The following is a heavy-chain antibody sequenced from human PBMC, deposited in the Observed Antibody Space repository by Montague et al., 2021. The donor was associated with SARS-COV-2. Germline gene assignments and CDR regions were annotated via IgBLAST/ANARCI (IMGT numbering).Heavy chain of an antibody. CDR3: ARGGGYSSSPFDF. Sequence: SETLSLTCTVSAGSISSNYFNWIRQPPGKGLEWIGYIYHSGSTDTNYNPSLMGPVTVSVDTTKIQFTLSPISVTAAATAVYYWARGGGYSSSPFDFWGQGSPVSVSS. V-gene: IGHV4-59*01. CDR1: AGSISSNY. D-gene: IGHD2-2*01. CDR2: IYHSGST. J-gene: IGHJ4*02.